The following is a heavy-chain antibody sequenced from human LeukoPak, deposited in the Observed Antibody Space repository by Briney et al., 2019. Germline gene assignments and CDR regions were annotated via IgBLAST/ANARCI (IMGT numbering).Heavy chain of an antibody. D-gene: IGHD1-26*01. CDR1: GYTFTSYD. V-gene: IGHV1-8*01. Sequence: ASVKVSCKASGYTFTSYDIHWVRQATGHGLEWMGWMNPNSAHTGHAQKFQGRVTMTRDTSISTAYMELSSLRSEDTAVYYCATADKWERLDSMDSYWGQGTLVTVSS. J-gene: IGHJ4*02. CDR3: ATADKWERLDSMDSY. CDR2: MNPNSAHT.